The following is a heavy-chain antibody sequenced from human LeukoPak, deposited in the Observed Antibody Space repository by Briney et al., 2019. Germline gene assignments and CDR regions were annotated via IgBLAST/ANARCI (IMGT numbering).Heavy chain of an antibody. J-gene: IGHJ5*02. V-gene: IGHV4-59*11. CDR3: ARDLDGDYWFDP. CDR1: GASISPPY. D-gene: IGHD4-17*01. CDR2: IYNSGTT. Sequence: SETLSLTCSVSGASISPPYWSWLRQPPGRGLEWIGYIYNSGTTNYNTSLASRVTISLDTSKNQFSLRLSSVSAVDTAVYYCARDLDGDYWFDPWGQGTLVTVSS.